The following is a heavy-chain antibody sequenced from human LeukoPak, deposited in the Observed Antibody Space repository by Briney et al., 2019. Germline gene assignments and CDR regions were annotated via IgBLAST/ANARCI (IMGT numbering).Heavy chain of an antibody. V-gene: IGHV3-30*18. J-gene: IGHJ5*02. CDR2: ISYDGSNK. CDR3: AKDIAAAGDRGFDP. Sequence: PGGSLRLSCAASGFTFSSYGMHWVRQAPGKGLEWVAVISYDGSNKYYAGSVKGRFTISRDNSKNTLYLQMNSLRAEDTAVYYCAKDIAAAGDRGFDPWGQGTLVTVSS. CDR1: GFTFSSYG. D-gene: IGHD6-13*01.